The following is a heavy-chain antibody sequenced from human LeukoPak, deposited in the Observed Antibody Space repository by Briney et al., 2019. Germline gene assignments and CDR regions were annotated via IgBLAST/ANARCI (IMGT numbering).Heavy chain of an antibody. V-gene: IGHV3-21*06. D-gene: IGHD6-13*01. Sequence: GGSLRLSCAASGFTFSDYSLNWVRQAPGKGLEWVSCISGDSRYIYYADSVKGRSTISRDNAQNSLYLHVNSLRAEDTAVYYCARGPFSSSWSEFDYWGQGTLVTVSS. J-gene: IGHJ4*02. CDR2: ISGDSRYI. CDR3: ARGPFSSSWSEFDY. CDR1: GFTFSDYS.